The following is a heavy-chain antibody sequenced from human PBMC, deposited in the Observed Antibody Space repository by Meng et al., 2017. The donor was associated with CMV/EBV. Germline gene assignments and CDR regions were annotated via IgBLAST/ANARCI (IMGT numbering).Heavy chain of an antibody. CDR3: ARETTIGGMDV. D-gene: IGHD1-14*01. J-gene: IGHJ6*02. CDR1: GFTFSSYA. CDR2: IYSGGST. Sequence: GESLKISCAASGFTFSSYAMHWVRQAPGKGLEWVSVIYSGGSTYYADSVKGRFTISRDNSKNTLYLQMNSLRAEDTAVYYCARETTIGGMDVWGQGTTVTVSS. V-gene: IGHV3-53*01.